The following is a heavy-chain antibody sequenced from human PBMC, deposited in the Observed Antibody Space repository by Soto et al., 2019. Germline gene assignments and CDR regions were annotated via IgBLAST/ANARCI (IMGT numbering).Heavy chain of an antibody. CDR1: GGSISSSNW. CDR3: ARMGTDKYNWNSIDY. D-gene: IGHD1-7*01. CDR2: IYHSGST. V-gene: IGHV4-4*02. Sequence: PSETLSLTCAVSGGSISSSNWWSWVRQPPGKGLEWIGEIYHSGSTNYNPSLKSRVTISVDKSKNQFSLKLSSVTAADTAVYYCARMGTDKYNWNSIDYWGQGTLVTVSS. J-gene: IGHJ4*02.